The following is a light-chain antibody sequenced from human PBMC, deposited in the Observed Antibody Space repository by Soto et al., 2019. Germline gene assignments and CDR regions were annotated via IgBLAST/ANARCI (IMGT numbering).Light chain of an antibody. J-gene: IGLJ1*01. Sequence: QLVLTQSPSASASLGASVKLTCTLSSGHSSYAIAWHQQQPEKGPRYLMKLNSDGSHSKGDGIPDRFSGSSSGAERYLTISGLQSEDEADYYCQTWGTGILVFGTGTKVTVL. V-gene: IGLV4-69*01. CDR1: SGHSSYA. CDR2: LNSDGSH. CDR3: QTWGTGILV.